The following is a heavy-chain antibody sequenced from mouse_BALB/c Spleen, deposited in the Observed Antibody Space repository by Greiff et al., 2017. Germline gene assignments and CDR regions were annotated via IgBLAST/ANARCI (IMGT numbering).Heavy chain of an antibody. V-gene: IGHV5-9-4*01. CDR1: GFTFSSYA. CDR3: ARLYYYGSSHYYFDY. Sequence: DVMLVESGGGLVKPGGSLKLSCAASGFTFSSYAMSWVRQSPEKRLEWVAEISSGGSYTYYPDTVTGRFTISRDNAKNTLYLEMSSLRSEDTAMYYCARLYYYGSSHYYFDYWGQGTTLTVSS. J-gene: IGHJ2*01. D-gene: IGHD1-1*01. CDR2: ISSGGSYT.